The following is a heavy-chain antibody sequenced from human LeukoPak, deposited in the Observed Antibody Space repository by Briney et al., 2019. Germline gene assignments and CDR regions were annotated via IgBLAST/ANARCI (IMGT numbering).Heavy chain of an antibody. CDR3: ARDHAWAFDY. Sequence: GGSLRLSCEASGFTFSSYSMNWVRQAPGKGLEWVSYIGGSGRPVDFADSVKGRFTMSRDNTKNSLYLQMNSLRAEYTAVYYCARDHAWAFDYWGHGILVTVSS. V-gene: IGHV3-48*04. CDR1: GFTFSSYS. J-gene: IGHJ4*01. D-gene: IGHD7-27*01. CDR2: IGGSGRPV.